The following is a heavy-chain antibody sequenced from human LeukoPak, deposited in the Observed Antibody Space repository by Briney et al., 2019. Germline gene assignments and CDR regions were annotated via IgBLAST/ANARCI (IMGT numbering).Heavy chain of an antibody. Sequence: SGGSLRLSCAASGFTFSNHWMTWVRQAPGKGLEWVAHMKQDGSEIYYADSVKGRFTISRDNSKNTLYLQMNSLRAEDTAVYYCAKGSSGWSMPNWGQGTLLTVSS. CDR3: AKGSSGWSMPN. V-gene: IGHV3-7*03. J-gene: IGHJ4*02. CDR1: GFTFSNHW. CDR2: MKQDGSEI. D-gene: IGHD6-19*01.